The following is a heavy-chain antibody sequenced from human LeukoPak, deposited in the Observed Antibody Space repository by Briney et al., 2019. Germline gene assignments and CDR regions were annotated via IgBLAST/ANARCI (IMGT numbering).Heavy chain of an antibody. V-gene: IGHV3-30*18. J-gene: IGHJ6*02. CDR1: GFTFSSIG. D-gene: IGHD3-22*01. CDR3: AKDSTYYYDSSGYYYEYYYYGMDV. Sequence: GGSLRLSCAASGFTFSSIGMRWVGKAPGKGRGGVAVISYDGSNKYYADPVKGRFTISRDNSKNTLYLQMNSLRAEDTAVYHCAKDSTYYYDSSGYYYEYYYYGMDVWGQGTTVTVSS. CDR2: ISYDGSNK.